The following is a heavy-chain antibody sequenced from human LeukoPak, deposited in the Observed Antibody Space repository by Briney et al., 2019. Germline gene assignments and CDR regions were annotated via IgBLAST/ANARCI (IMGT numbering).Heavy chain of an antibody. D-gene: IGHD6-13*01. CDR3: ARDEGQQLVLYFDY. J-gene: IGHJ4*02. CDR2: IKQDGSEK. Sequence: GSLRLSCAASGFTFSSYWKSWVRQAPGKGLEWVANIKQDGSEKYYVDSVKGRFTISRDNAKNSLYLQMNSLRAEDTAVYYCARDEGQQLVLYFDYWGQGTLVTVSS. CDR1: GFTFSSYW. V-gene: IGHV3-7*01.